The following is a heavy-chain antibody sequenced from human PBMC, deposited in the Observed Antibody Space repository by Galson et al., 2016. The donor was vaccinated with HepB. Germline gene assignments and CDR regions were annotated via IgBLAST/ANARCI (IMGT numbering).Heavy chain of an antibody. V-gene: IGHV3-53*01. J-gene: IGHJ4*02. CDR2: IYFDGRT. CDR1: GFAISNNH. Sequence: SLRLSCAASGFAISNNHMSWVRQAPGKGLDWVSIIYFDGRTFHADSVKDRFTISRDISKNTVYLQMSSLIAEDTAVYYCAAAAAANDIDYCGQGTQVTVSS. CDR3: AAAAAANDIDY. D-gene: IGHD6-13*01.